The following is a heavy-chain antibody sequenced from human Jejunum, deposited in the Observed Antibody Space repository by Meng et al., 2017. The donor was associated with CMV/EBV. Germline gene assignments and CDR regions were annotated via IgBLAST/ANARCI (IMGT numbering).Heavy chain of an antibody. J-gene: IGHJ4*02. V-gene: IGHV1-2*02. CDR1: GDTFTDYY. D-gene: IGHD6-6*01. CDR2: INPNTGGT. Sequence: GDTFTDYYIQWGRQAPGQGLEWMGWINPNTGGTVSAQKFQGRVTMTRYTSISTAYMELSSLRSDDTAVYYCARFIPAPQGGDYWGQGTRVTVSS. CDR3: ARFIPAPQGGDY.